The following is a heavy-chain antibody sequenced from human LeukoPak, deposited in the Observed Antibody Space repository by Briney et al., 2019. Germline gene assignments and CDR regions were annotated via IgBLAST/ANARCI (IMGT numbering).Heavy chain of an antibody. J-gene: IGHJ4*02. V-gene: IGHV3-64D*06. Sequence: GGSLRLSCSASGFTFSNYAIRWVRQAPGKGLEFVSAISPSGGSTYYADSVKGRFTISRDNSKNMLYLQVSSLRPEDTAVYYCVKLLVEMRVLLPYFDYWGQGTLVTVSS. CDR1: GFTFSNYA. CDR3: VKLLVEMRVLLPYFDY. D-gene: IGHD2-15*01. CDR2: ISPSGGST.